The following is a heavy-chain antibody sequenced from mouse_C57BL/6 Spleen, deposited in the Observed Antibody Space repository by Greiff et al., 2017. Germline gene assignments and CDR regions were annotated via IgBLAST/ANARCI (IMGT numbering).Heavy chain of an antibody. J-gene: IGHJ2*01. CDR1: GFTFSDYG. D-gene: IGHD4-1*01. V-gene: IGHV5-17*01. CDR3: ARLTGTYFDY. Sequence: EVQRVESGGGLVKPGGSLKLSCAASGFTFSDYGMHWVRQAPEKGLEWVVYISSGSSTIYYADTVKGRFTISRDNAKNTLFLQMTSLRSEDTAMYYCARLTGTYFDYWGQGTTLTVSS. CDR2: ISSGSSTI.